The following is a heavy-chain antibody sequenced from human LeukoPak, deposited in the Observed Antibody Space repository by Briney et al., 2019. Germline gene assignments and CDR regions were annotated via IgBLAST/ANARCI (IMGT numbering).Heavy chain of an antibody. V-gene: IGHV3-23*01. Sequence: GGSLRLSCTASGFVFSTYSMSWVRQAPGKGLEWVSSIGGIYVETFYADSVQGRFTISRDNSKNTLYLQLNNLRAEDSAIYYCAKDYGPAIVGTMGAYWGQGTLVTVSS. CDR2: IGGIYVET. D-gene: IGHD2-21*01. J-gene: IGHJ4*02. CDR1: GFVFSTYS. CDR3: AKDYGPAIVGTMGAY.